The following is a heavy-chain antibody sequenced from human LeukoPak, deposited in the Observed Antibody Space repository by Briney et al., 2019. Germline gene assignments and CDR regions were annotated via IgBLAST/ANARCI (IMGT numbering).Heavy chain of an antibody. V-gene: IGHV3-48*01. CDR2: IDSSSTI. CDR1: GFTFSSYS. CDR3: ARGGWDVRGEFDY. D-gene: IGHD3-10*01. Sequence: GGSLRLSCAASGFTFSSYSMNWVRQAPGKGLEWVSYIDSSSTIYYADSVKGRFTISRDNAKNSLYLQMNSLRAEDTAVYYCARGGWDVRGEFDYWGQGTLVTVSS. J-gene: IGHJ4*02.